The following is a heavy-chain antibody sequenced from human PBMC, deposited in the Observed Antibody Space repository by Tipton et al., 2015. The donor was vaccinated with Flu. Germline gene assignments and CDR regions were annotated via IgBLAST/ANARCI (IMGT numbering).Heavy chain of an antibody. CDR1: SGSIRSTNYF. V-gene: IGHV4-39*01. D-gene: IGHD1-26*01. CDR2: IYPTGTT. Sequence: LRLSCTVSSGSIRSTNYFCAWIRQPPGKRLELIGSIYPTGTTYYNPSLKSRVTISVDTPKSQFPLMLRSVTAADTAVYFCARLSYYDVDLKNFYFDYWGQGALVTVSS. CDR3: ARLSYYDVDLKNFYFDY. J-gene: IGHJ4*02.